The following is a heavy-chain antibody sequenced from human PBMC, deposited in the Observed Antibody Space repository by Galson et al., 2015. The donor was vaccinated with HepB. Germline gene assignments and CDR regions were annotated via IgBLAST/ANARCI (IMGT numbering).Heavy chain of an antibody. CDR2: INGDGSST. D-gene: IGHD3-16*01. CDR1: GFTFSSYW. V-gene: IGHV3-74*01. J-gene: IGHJ5*02. Sequence: SLRLSCAASGFTFSSYWMHWVRQAPGKGLVWVSRINGDGSSTTYADSVKGRFTISRDKTTSTAYMELRSLRSEDTAVYYCARDYDRRGWFDPWGQGTLVTVSS. CDR3: ARDYDRRGWFDP.